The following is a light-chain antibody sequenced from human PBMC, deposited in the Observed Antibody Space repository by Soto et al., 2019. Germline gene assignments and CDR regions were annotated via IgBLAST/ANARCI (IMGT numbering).Light chain of an antibody. Sequence: QSALTQPASVSGSPGQSITISCTGTTSDVGRYNYVSWYQQHPGKAPKLIISEVSTRPSGVSDRFSGSKSGNTASLTISGLQPEDEADYYCSSYTTISTLVFGGGTKLTVL. CDR3: SSYTTISTLV. V-gene: IGLV2-14*01. CDR1: TSDVGRYNY. J-gene: IGLJ2*01. CDR2: EVS.